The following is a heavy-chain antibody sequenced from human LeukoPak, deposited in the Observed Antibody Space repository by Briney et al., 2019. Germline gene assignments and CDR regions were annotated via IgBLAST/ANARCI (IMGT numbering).Heavy chain of an antibody. Sequence: ASVKDSSKASGYTLSSYFTHWVRQAPGQGLEWMGIINPSGGSTSYAQKFQGRVTMTRDTSTSTVYMEPSSLRSEDTAVYYCARDQDSNYAFAVWSRARMVTVSS. CDR1: GYTLSSYF. CDR3: ARDQDSNYAFAV. D-gene: IGHD4/OR15-4a*01. V-gene: IGHV1-46*01. CDR2: INPSGGST. J-gene: IGHJ3*01.